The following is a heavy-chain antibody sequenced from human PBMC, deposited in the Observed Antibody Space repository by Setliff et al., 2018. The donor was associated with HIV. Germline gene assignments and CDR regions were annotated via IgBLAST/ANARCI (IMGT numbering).Heavy chain of an antibody. CDR2: FDPEDGET. V-gene: IGHV1-24*01. J-gene: IGHJ4*02. CDR1: GYTLTELS. Sequence: GASVKVSCEVSGYTLTELSMHWVRQAPGKGLEWMGGFDPEDGETIYAQKFQGRVTMTEDTSTDTAYMELSSLRSEDTAVYYCATDLSGSYWYYFDYWGQGTLVTVSS. D-gene: IGHD1-26*01. CDR3: ATDLSGSYWYYFDY.